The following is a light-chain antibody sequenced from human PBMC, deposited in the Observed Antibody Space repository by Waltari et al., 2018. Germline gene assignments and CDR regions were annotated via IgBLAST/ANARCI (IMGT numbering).Light chain of an antibody. V-gene: IGKV1-39*01. CDR3: QQSYSFPWT. CDR2: SAS. Sequence: DIQMTQSPSSLSASVGDRVTITCRASQSISSYLNWFWQKPGTAPDLLIYSASILESGVPSRFSGSRSATDFTLTISSLQPEDFATYYCQQSYSFPWTFGQGTKVDIK. J-gene: IGKJ1*01. CDR1: QSISSY.